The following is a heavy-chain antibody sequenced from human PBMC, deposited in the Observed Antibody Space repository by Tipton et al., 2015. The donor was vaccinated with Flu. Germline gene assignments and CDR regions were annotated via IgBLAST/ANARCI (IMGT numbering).Heavy chain of an antibody. CDR1: GGSISSSDSY. D-gene: IGHD4-11*01. Sequence: TLSLTCSVSGGSISSSDSYWGWVRQPPGKGLEWLGGLYYTGKTFYNPSLRSRIAMSVDTSKSQFSLKVFSVTAADTAVYYCARRDYSNYVSDPKSRFDPWGQGILVTVSS. CDR3: ARRDYSNYVSDPKSRFDP. V-gene: IGHV4-39*07. J-gene: IGHJ5*02. CDR2: LYYTGKT.